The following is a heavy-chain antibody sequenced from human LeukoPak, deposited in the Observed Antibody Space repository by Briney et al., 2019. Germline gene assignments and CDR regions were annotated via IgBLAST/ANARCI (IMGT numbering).Heavy chain of an antibody. D-gene: IGHD3-10*01. Sequence: GGSLRLSCAASGFTFSSYAMSWVRQAPGKGLEWVSVISDSSGSIYYTDSAKGRFTVSRDNSKNTLYLQMNSLRAEDTAVYYCAKVAWGSGRKSDYWGQGALVTVSS. CDR3: AKVAWGSGRKSDY. CDR1: GFTFSSYA. CDR2: ISDSSGSI. V-gene: IGHV3-23*01. J-gene: IGHJ4*02.